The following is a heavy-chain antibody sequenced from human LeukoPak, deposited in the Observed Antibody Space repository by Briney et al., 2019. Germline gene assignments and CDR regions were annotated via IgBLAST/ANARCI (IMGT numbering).Heavy chain of an antibody. CDR3: ARERCSCGEDF. D-gene: IGHD3-10*01. CDR1: GYTFTNYY. CDR2: IKPNGGST. J-gene: IGHJ4*02. V-gene: IGHV1-46*01. Sequence: ASVKVSCKASGYTFTNYYINWVRQAPGQGLGGGGLIKPNGGSTGYAQRFQGRVTVTTDTSTSTVCVELNSLGSEDTAVYCCARERCSCGEDFWGQGTPVTVSS.